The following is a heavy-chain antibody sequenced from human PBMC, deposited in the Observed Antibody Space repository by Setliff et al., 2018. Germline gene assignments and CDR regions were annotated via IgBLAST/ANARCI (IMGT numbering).Heavy chain of an antibody. Sequence: SVKVSCKASGDSFNNYAISWVRQAPGQGLEWMGGIIPMFGAPAYAQKFQDRVTITTDESTSTAYMELDSLRSEDTAVYYCARAFDSSGYYGESHTHYFDNWGQGTLVTVSS. V-gene: IGHV1-69*05. CDR3: ARAFDSSGYYGESHTHYFDN. D-gene: IGHD3-22*01. CDR2: IIPMFGAP. CDR1: GDSFNNYA. J-gene: IGHJ4*02.